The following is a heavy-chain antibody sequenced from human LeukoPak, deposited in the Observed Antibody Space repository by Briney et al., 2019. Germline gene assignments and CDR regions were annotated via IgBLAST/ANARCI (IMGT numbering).Heavy chain of an antibody. CDR1: GFTFSSRA. V-gene: IGHV3-23*01. J-gene: IGHJ3*02. Sequence: PGGSLRLSCAASGFTFSSRALTWVRQTPGKGLDWVSSISVASTPYYLDSVKGRFTISRDNSKNTLYLQMNSLQDEDTALYYCVKSILDNCLEGFDIWGQGTMVTVSS. CDR2: ISVASTP. D-gene: IGHD1-1*01. CDR3: VKSILDNCLEGFDI.